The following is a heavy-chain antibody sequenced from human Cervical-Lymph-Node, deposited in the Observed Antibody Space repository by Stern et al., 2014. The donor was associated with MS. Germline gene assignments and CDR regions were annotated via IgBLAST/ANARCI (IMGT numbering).Heavy chain of an antibody. D-gene: IGHD3-22*01. CDR3: ARGPPDYYDSSGYYSNYYYYGMDV. CDR2: ISAYNGNT. CDR1: GYTFTSYG. Sequence: QVQLVQSGAEVKKPGASVKVSCKASGYTFTSYGISWVRQAPGQGLEWMGWISAYNGNTNYAQKLQGRVTMTTDTSTSTAYMELRSLRSDDTAVYYCARGPPDYYDSSGYYSNYYYYGMDVWGQGTTVTVSS. V-gene: IGHV1-18*01. J-gene: IGHJ6*02.